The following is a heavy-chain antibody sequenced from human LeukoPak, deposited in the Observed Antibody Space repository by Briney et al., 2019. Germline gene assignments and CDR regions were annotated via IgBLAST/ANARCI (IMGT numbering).Heavy chain of an antibody. CDR3: ARFKYDFWSGSRSYYFYGMDV. CDR1: GGSISSHY. V-gene: IGHV4-59*08. J-gene: IGHJ6*02. D-gene: IGHD3-3*01. CDR2: IYYSGST. Sequence: SETLSLTCTVSGGSISSHYWSWIRQPPGKGLEWIGYIYYSGSTTYTPSLKSRVTISLDTSKNQFSLKLSSVTAADTAVYYCARFKYDFWSGSRSYYFYGMDVWGQGTTVTVSS.